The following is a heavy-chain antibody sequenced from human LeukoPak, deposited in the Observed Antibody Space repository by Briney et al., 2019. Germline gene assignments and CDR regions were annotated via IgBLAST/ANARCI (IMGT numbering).Heavy chain of an antibody. CDR1: GGSISSSSYY. CDR2: IYYSGST. CDR3: AYDRLDPYRSGSNWFDP. J-gene: IGHJ5*02. D-gene: IGHD6-19*01. Sequence: SETLSLTCTVSGGSISSSSYYWGWIRQPPGKGLEWIGSIYYSGSTYSNPSLKSRVTISVDTSKNQFSLTLSSVTAADTAVYYCAYDRLDPYRSGSNWFDPWGQGTLVTVSS. V-gene: IGHV4-39*01.